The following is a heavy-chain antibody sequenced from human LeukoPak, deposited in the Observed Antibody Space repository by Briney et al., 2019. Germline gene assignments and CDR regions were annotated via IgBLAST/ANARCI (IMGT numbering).Heavy chain of an antibody. V-gene: IGHV3-11*03. D-gene: IGHD3-9*01. CDR2: ISSSSSYT. J-gene: IGHJ4*02. CDR3: ARSQRYLDWLPYGPFDY. Sequence: SGGSLRLSCAASGFTFSDYYMSWIRQAPGKGLEWVSYISSSSSYTNYADSVKGRFTISRDNAKNSLYLQMNSLRAEDTAVYYCARSQRYLDWLPYGPFDYWGQGTLVTVSS. CDR1: GFTFSDYY.